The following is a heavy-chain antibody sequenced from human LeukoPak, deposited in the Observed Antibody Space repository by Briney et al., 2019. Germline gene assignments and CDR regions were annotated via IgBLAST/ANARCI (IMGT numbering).Heavy chain of an antibody. J-gene: IGHJ4*02. D-gene: IGHD3-22*01. CDR2: INPNSGGT. V-gene: IGHV1-2*02. CDR3: ARGGLGVYYYDSSGYDFDY. Sequence: ASVKVSCKASGYTFTGYYMHWVRQAPGQGLEWMGWINPNSGGTNYAQKFQGRVTMTRDTSISTAYMELSRLRSDDTAVYYCARGGLGVYYYDSSGYDFDYWGQGTLVTVSS. CDR1: GYTFTGYY.